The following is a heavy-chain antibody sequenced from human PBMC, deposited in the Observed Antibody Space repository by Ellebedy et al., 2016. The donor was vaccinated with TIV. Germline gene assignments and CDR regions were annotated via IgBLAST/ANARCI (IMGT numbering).Heavy chain of an antibody. CDR2: IWYDGSNK. D-gene: IGHD6-13*01. J-gene: IGHJ4*02. CDR3: ARDRRQIAAAGTADDY. CDR1: GFTFSSYG. V-gene: IGHV3-33*01. Sequence: GESLKISCAASGFTFSSYGMHWVRQAPGKGLEWVAVIWYDGSNKYYADSVKGRFTISRDNAKNSLYLQMNSLRAEDTAVYYCARDRRQIAAAGTADDYWGQGTLVTVSS.